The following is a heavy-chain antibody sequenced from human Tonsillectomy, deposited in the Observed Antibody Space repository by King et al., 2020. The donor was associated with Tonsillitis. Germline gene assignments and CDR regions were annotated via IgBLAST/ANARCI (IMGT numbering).Heavy chain of an antibody. CDR3: ARDQGIAASGTIDY. CDR1: GDTFTRYG. D-gene: IGHD6-13*01. Sequence: QLVQSGSEVKKPGASVKVSCKASGDTFTRYGIRWVRQAPGEGLEWRGWIRGEDGNANYAQKLQGRVTMSTDTSTSTASMELRSLRSDDTAVYYCARDQGIAASGTIDYWGQGALVTVSS. V-gene: IGHV1-18*04. J-gene: IGHJ4*02. CDR2: IRGEDGNA.